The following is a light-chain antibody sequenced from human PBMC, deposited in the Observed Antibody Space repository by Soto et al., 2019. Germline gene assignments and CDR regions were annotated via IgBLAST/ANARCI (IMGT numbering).Light chain of an antibody. CDR2: KAT. CDR3: LQYKNFWT. CDR1: QSISGW. Sequence: DIQMTQSPSTLSASLGDRVTITCRASQSISGWVAWFQQRPGKAPQLLIYKATTLENGVPSRFSGSASGTQFTLTISSLQPDDFATYYCLQYKNFWTFGQGTKVELK. J-gene: IGKJ1*01. V-gene: IGKV1-5*03.